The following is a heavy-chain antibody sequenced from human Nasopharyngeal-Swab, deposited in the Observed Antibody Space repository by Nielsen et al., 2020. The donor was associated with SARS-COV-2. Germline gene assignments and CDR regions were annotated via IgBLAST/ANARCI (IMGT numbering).Heavy chain of an antibody. D-gene: IGHD6-6*01. CDR1: GFTFSTYS. J-gene: IGHJ6*03. Sequence: GESLKISCAASGFTFSTYSMNWVRQAPGKGLEWISYISSSSSTIYYEDSVKGRFTISRDNAKTSLSLQMNSRRAEDTAVYYCASRYSSSSHYYYYMDVWSKGTTVTVSS. CDR3: ASRYSSSSHYYYYMDV. CDR2: ISSSSSTI. V-gene: IGHV3-48*01.